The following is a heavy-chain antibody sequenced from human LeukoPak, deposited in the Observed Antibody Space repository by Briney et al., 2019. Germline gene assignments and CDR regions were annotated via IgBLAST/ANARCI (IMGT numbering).Heavy chain of an antibody. CDR3: ASTYDSSGYLTQHFDY. Sequence: PSETLSLTCTVSGGSISSYYWSWIRQPPGKGLEWIGYIYYSGSTYYNPSLKSRVTISVDTSKNQFSLKLSSVTAADTAVYYCASTYDSSGYLTQHFDYWGQGTLVTVSS. CDR2: IYYSGST. D-gene: IGHD3-22*01. V-gene: IGHV4-59*12. J-gene: IGHJ4*02. CDR1: GGSISSYY.